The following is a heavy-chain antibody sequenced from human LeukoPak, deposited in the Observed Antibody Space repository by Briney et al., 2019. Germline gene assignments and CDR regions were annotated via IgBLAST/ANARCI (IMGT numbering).Heavy chain of an antibody. Sequence: ASVKVSCKVSGYTLTELSMHWVRQAPGKGLEWMGGFDPEDGETIYAQKFQGRVTMTEDTSTDTAYMELSSLRSDDTAVYYCARVLPPHILTGYYSNNGGFDYWGQGTLVTVSS. V-gene: IGHV1-24*01. CDR1: GYTLTELS. CDR3: ARVLPPHILTGYYSNNGGFDY. CDR2: FDPEDGET. J-gene: IGHJ4*02. D-gene: IGHD3-9*01.